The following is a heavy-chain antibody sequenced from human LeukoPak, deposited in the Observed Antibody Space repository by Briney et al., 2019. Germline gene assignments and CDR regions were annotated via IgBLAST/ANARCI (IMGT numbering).Heavy chain of an antibody. CDR3: ARGSGSSYYYGMDV. J-gene: IGHJ6*02. CDR2: ISSSSSTI. CDR1: GFTFSSYS. Sequence: GGSLRLSCSASGFTFSSYSMNWVRQAPGKGLEWVSYISSSSSTIYYADSVKGRFTISRDNAKNSLYLQMNSLRAEDTAVYYCARGSGSSYYYGMDVWGQGTTVTVSS. D-gene: IGHD6-6*01. V-gene: IGHV3-48*04.